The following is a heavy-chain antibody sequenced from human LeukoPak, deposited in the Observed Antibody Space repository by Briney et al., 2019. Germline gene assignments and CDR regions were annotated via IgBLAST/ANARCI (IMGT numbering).Heavy chain of an antibody. CDR1: GFAFSNYN. D-gene: IGHD1-14*01. CDR2: ISSSSSYI. V-gene: IGHV3-21*01. Sequence: PGGSLRLSCAASGFAFSNYNMNWVRQAPGKGLEWVSSISSSSSYIYYADSVKGRFTISRDNAKNSLYLQMNSLRAEDTAVYYCARDRGPHITDAFDIWGQGTMVTVSS. J-gene: IGHJ3*02. CDR3: ARDRGPHITDAFDI.